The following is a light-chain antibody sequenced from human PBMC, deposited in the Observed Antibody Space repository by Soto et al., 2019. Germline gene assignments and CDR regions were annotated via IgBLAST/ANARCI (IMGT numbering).Light chain of an antibody. Sequence: EIVLTQSTATLSLSPGERATLSCRASQSVSSYLAWYQQRPGQAPRLLIYDTSNRATGIPARFSGSGSGPEFTLTISSLEPGDFAVYYCLQRSKWPLPFGGGTKVEI. CDR3: LQRSKWPLP. V-gene: IGKV3-11*01. CDR1: QSVSSY. CDR2: DTS. J-gene: IGKJ4*01.